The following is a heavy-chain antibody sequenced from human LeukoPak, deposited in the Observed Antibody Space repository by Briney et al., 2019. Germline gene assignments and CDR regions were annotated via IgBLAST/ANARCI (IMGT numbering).Heavy chain of an antibody. J-gene: IGHJ4*02. Sequence: GRSLRLSCAASGFTFSSYGMNWVRQAPGKGLEWVAVIWYDGSNKYYADSVKGRFTISRDNSKNTLYLQMNSLRAEDTAVYYCARDWNSSGQLIWGQGTLVTVSS. CDR2: IWYDGSNK. V-gene: IGHV3-33*01. CDR3: ARDWNSSGQLI. D-gene: IGHD3-22*01. CDR1: GFTFSSYG.